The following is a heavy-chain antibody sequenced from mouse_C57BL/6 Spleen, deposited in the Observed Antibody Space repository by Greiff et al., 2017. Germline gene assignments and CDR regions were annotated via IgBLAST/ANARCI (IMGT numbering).Heavy chain of an antibody. D-gene: IGHD2-5*01. J-gene: IGHJ3*01. CDR2: INPSSGYT. CDR1: GYTFTSYW. V-gene: IGHV1-7*01. CDR3: AREDDYSNFWCAY. Sequence: VKLMESGAELAKPGASVKLSCKASGYTFTSYWMHWVKQKPGQGLEWIGYINPSSGYTKYNQKFKDKATLTADKSSSTAYMHLSSLTYEDSAVYYCAREDDYSNFWCAYWGQGTLVTVSA.